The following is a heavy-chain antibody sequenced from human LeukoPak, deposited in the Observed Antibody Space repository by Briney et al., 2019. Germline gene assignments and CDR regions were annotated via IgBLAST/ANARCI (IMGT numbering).Heavy chain of an antibody. CDR2: IYYSGST. V-gene: IGHV4-39*01. CDR1: GGSISSSSYY. J-gene: IGHJ4*02. D-gene: IGHD3-22*01. CDR3: ARRYYDSSGYTAFDY. Sequence: SETLSLTCTVSGGSISSSSYYWGWIRQPPGKGLEWIGSIYYSGSTYYNPSLKSRVTISVDTSKNQFSLKLSSVTAADTAVYYCARRYYDSSGYTAFDYWGQGTLDTVSS.